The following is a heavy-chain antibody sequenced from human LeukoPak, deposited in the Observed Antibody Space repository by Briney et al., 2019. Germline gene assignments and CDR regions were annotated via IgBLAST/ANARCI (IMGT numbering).Heavy chain of an antibody. D-gene: IGHD6-13*01. Sequence: GGSLRLSCAASGFTFSSYSMNWVRQAPGKGLEWVSSISSSSSYIYYADSVKGRFTISRDNAKNSLYLQMNSLRAEDTAVYYCARGLAAAVGYFQHWGQGTLVTVSS. V-gene: IGHV3-21*01. CDR3: ARGLAAAVGYFQH. CDR2: ISSSSSYI. CDR1: GFTFSSYS. J-gene: IGHJ1*01.